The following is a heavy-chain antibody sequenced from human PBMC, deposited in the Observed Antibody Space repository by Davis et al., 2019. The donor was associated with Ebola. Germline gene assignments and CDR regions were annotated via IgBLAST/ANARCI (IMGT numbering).Heavy chain of an antibody. J-gene: IGHJ6*02. D-gene: IGHD6-13*01. V-gene: IGHV3-30*04. CDR3: ARDEAAAGYYYYYYGMDV. Sequence: GESLKISCAASGFTFSSYAMHWVRQAPGKGLEWVAVISYDGSNKYYADSVEGRFTISRDNSKNTLYLQMNSLRAEDTAVYYCARDEAAAGYYYYYYGMDVWGQGTTVTVSS. CDR2: ISYDGSNK. CDR1: GFTFSSYA.